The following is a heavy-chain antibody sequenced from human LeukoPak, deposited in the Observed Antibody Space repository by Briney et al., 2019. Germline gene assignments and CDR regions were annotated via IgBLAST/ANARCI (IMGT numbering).Heavy chain of an antibody. D-gene: IGHD3-10*01. V-gene: IGHV3-9*01. CDR1: GFTFSSYS. J-gene: IGHJ6*02. Sequence: GGSLRLSCAASGFTFSSYSMNWVRQAPGKGLEWVSGINWSSGNIGYADSVKGRFTISRDNAKNSLYLQMNSLRAEDTALYYCAKDLVRGVTYYFGMDVWGQGTTVTVSS. CDR3: AKDLVRGVTYYFGMDV. CDR2: INWSSGNI.